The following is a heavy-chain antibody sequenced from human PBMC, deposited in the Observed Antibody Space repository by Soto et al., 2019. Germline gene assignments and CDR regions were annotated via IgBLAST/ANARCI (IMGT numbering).Heavy chain of an antibody. D-gene: IGHD2-15*01. Sequence: GGSLRLSCAASGFTFSSYWMSWVRQAPGKGLEWVANIKQEGSEKYYVDAVKGRFTISRDNAKNSLYLQMNSLRAEDTAVYYCARGMRYCSGGSCYFDYWGQGTLVTVSS. J-gene: IGHJ4*02. CDR2: IKQEGSEK. CDR1: GFTFSSYW. V-gene: IGHV3-7*05. CDR3: ARGMRYCSGGSCYFDY.